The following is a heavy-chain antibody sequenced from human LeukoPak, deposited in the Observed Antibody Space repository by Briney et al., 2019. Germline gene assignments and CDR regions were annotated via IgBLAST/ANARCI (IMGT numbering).Heavy chain of an antibody. V-gene: IGHV3-23*01. CDR1: GFTFSSYA. D-gene: IGHD6-19*01. CDR2: ISGSGGST. CDR3: AKQQRAAVADDLDY. Sequence: GGSLRLSCAASGFTFSSYAMSWVRQAPGKGMEWVSAISGSGGSTYYADSVEGRFTISRDNSKNTLYLKMNSVRAEDTAVYYCAKQQRAAVADDLDYWGQGTLVTVSS. J-gene: IGHJ4*02.